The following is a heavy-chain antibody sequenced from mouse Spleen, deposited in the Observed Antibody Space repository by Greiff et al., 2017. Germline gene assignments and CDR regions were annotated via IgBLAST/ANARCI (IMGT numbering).Heavy chain of an antibody. J-gene: IGHJ4*01. D-gene: IGHD2-3*01. CDR1: GYTFTDYN. CDR3: ARSGDGSSFYAMDY. V-gene: IGHV1-18*01. CDR2: INPNNGGT. Sequence: VQLQQSGPELVKPGASVKIPCKASGYTFTDYNMDWVKQSHGKSLEWIGDINPNNGGTIYNQKFKGKATLTVDKSSSTAYMELRSLTSEDTAVYYCARSGDGSSFYAMDYWGQGTSVTVSS.